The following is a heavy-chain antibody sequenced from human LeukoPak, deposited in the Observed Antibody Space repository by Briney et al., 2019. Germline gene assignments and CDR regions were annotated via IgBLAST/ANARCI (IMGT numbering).Heavy chain of an antibody. CDR1: GFTVSSNY. V-gene: IGHV3-53*01. CDR3: ARYQAVAGKESFDY. J-gene: IGHJ4*02. CDR2: IYRGGST. D-gene: IGHD6-19*01. Sequence: GGSLRLSCAASGFTVSSNYTSWVRQAPGKGLERVSVIYRGGSTYYADSVKGRFTISRDNSKNTLYLQMNSLRAEDTAVYYCARYQAVAGKESFDYWGRGTLVTVSS.